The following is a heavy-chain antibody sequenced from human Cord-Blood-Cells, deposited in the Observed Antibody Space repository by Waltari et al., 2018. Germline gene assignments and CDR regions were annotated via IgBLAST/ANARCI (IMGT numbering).Heavy chain of an antibody. J-gene: IGHJ4*02. D-gene: IGHD6-6*01. Sequence: QLQLQESGTGMVKPSETLSLTCTVSGGSISSSRYYWGWIRQPPGKGLEWIGGIYYSGHPYYNPSLKSRVTISVDTAKNQFSLKLSSVTAADTAVYYCARQYSSSSRYFDYWGQGTLVTVSS. V-gene: IGHV4-39*01. CDR2: IYYSGHP. CDR1: GGSISSSRYY. CDR3: ARQYSSSSRYFDY.